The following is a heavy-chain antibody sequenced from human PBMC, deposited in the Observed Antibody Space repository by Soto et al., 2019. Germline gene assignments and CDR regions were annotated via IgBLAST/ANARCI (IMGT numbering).Heavy chain of an antibody. Sequence: GSSVKVSCKASGYNFGSYYMHWVRQAPGQRFEWMGTINPGDGRAMYEQKFQGRITMTRDTSTSTLFLEMARLTSEDTALYYCGRVRQTLHETCDSWGQGTQVTVPQ. CDR2: INPGDGRA. CDR1: GYNFGSYY. J-gene: IGHJ4*02. D-gene: IGHD4-4*01. CDR3: GRVRQTLHETCDS. V-gene: IGHV1-46*01.